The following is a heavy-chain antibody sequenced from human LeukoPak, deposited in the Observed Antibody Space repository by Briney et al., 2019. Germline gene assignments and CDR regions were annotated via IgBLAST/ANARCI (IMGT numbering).Heavy chain of an antibody. Sequence: GGSLRLSCEAAGFTASSSYAMSWVRQAPGKGLEWVSAISGSGGSTYYADSVKGRFTISRDNSKNTLYLQMNSLRAEDTAVYYCAKDLDYYDSSGYYPFDYWGQGTLVTVSS. CDR3: AKDLDYYDSSGYYPFDY. D-gene: IGHD3-22*01. V-gene: IGHV3-23*01. CDR2: ISGSGGST. CDR1: GFTASSSYA. J-gene: IGHJ4*02.